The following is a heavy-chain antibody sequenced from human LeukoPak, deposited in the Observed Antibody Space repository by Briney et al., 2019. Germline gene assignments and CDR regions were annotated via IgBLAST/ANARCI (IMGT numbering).Heavy chain of an antibody. Sequence: GGSLRLSCAASGFTFSSYAMHWVRQAPGKGLEWVAVISYDGSNKYYADSVKGRFTISRDNSKNTLYLQMNSLRAEDTAVYYCARDRARVTMVRGVPNGMDVWGQGTTVTVSS. CDR2: ISYDGSNK. CDR3: ARDRARVTMVRGVPNGMDV. CDR1: GFTFSSYA. V-gene: IGHV3-30-3*01. D-gene: IGHD3-10*01. J-gene: IGHJ6*02.